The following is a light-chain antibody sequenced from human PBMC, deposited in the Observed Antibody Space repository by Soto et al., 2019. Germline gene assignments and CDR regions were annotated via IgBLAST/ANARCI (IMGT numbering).Light chain of an antibody. V-gene: IGLV2-8*01. Sequence: QSVLTQPPSASGSPGQSVTISCTGTSSDVGAYIFVSWYQQHPGKAPKLMVYDVNRRPPGVPDRFFGSKSGNTASLTVSGLQAEDEADYYCASFAGGTYVFGTGTKVTVL. CDR2: DVN. J-gene: IGLJ1*01. CDR1: SSDVGAYIF. CDR3: ASFAGGTYV.